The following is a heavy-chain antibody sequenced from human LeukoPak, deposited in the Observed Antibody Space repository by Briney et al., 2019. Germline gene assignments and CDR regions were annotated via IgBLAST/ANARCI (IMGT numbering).Heavy chain of an antibody. CDR1: GFTFSTYT. V-gene: IGHV3-23*01. D-gene: IGHD3-22*01. CDR3: ARERVYYDGCGYKTAEYFQH. J-gene: IGHJ1*01. Sequence: GGSLRLSCAASGFTFSTYTMYWVRHPPGKRLEWVSIIGSSGGGIHYADSVKGRFTISRDNSKNTLYLQMNSLKAEDTAVYYCARERVYYDGCGYKTAEYFQHWGQGTLVTVSS. CDR2: IGSSGGGI.